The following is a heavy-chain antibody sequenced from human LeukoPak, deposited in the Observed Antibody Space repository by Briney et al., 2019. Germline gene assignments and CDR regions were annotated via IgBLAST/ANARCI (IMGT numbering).Heavy chain of an antibody. D-gene: IGHD2-15*01. Sequence: PGRSLRLSCAASGFTFSNYAMHWVRQAPGKGLEWVAVISYDGSNKYNADSVKGRFTISRDNSKNTLYLQMSSLRDEDTAVYYCARRVDATRWFDPWGQGTLVTVSS. CDR2: ISYDGSNK. CDR1: GFTFSNYA. J-gene: IGHJ5*02. CDR3: ARRVDATRWFDP. V-gene: IGHV3-30-3*01.